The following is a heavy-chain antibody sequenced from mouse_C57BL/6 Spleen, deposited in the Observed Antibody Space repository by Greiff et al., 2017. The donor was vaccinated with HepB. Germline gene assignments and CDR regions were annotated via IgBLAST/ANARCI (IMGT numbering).Heavy chain of an antibody. CDR2: IWGVGST. Sequence: QVQLKQSGPGLVAPSQSLSITCTVSGFSLTSYGVDWVRQSPGKGLEWLGVIWGVGSTNYNSALKSRLSISKDNSKSQVFLKMNSLQTDDTAMYYCASEGDGNYVPFAYWGQGTLVTVSA. D-gene: IGHD2-1*01. V-gene: IGHV2-6*01. J-gene: IGHJ3*01. CDR1: GFSLTSYG. CDR3: ASEGDGNYVPFAY.